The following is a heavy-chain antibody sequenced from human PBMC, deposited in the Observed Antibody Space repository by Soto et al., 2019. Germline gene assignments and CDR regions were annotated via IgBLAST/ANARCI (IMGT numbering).Heavy chain of an antibody. J-gene: IGHJ4*02. CDR3: ARGASSAAGIISGDY. V-gene: IGHV3-33*01. CDR1: GFTFSSYG. Sequence: GGSLRLSCAASGFTFSSYGMHWVRQAPGKGLEWVAVIWYDGSNKYYADSVKGRFTISRDNSKNTLYLQMNSLRAEDTAVYYCARGASSAAGIISGDYWGQGTLVTVSS. D-gene: IGHD6-13*01. CDR2: IWYDGSNK.